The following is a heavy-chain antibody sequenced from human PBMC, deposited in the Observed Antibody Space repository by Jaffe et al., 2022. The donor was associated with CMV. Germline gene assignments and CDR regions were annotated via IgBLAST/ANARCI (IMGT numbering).Heavy chain of an antibody. J-gene: IGHJ6*03. Sequence: QVQLVQSGAEVKKPGASVKVSCKASGYTFTSYGISWVRQAPGQGLEWMGWISAYNGNTNYAQKLQGRVTMTTDTSTSTAYMELRSLRSDDTAVYYCARDSLYYYDSSGYYLMINYYYYMDVWGKGTTVTVSS. D-gene: IGHD3-22*01. CDR2: ISAYNGNT. CDR3: ARDSLYYYDSSGYYLMINYYYYMDV. V-gene: IGHV1-18*04. CDR1: GYTFTSYG.